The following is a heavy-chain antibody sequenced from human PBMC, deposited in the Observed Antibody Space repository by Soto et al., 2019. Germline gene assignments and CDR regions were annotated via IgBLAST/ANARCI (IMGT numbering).Heavy chain of an antibody. CDR2: IIPLFGTA. Sequence: QVQLVQSGAEVKKPGSSVKVSCRASGGTFSNYAISWVRQAPGQGLEWMGGIIPLFGTANYVQKFQSRVTITADKSTCTAYMELNSLRSEDTAVYYCARGSTTNWYFDLWGRGTLVTVSS. CDR1: GGTFSNYA. V-gene: IGHV1-69*06. J-gene: IGHJ2*01. D-gene: IGHD1-1*01. CDR3: ARGSTTNWYFDL.